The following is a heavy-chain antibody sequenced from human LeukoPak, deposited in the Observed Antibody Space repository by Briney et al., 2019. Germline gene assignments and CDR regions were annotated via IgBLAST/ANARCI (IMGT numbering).Heavy chain of an antibody. CDR1: GGSIRSGDYY. D-gene: IGHD6-13*01. J-gene: IGHJ6*02. CDR3: ARDKWLKAGSSWLHYGMDV. V-gene: IGHV4-30-4*08. CDR2: MYYSGDT. Sequence: PSETLSLTCTVSGGSIRSGDYYRHWIRQSPGKGLEWLVYMYYSGDTYYNPSLKSRVSISEDTSKNQLSLKLGSVTAADTAVYYCARDKWLKAGSSWLHYGMDVWGQGTTVTVSS.